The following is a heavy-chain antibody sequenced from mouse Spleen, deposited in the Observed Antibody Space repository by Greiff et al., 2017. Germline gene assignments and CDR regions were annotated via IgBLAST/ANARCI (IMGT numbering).Heavy chain of an antibody. CDR1: GYTFTDYY. Sequence: EVQLQQSGPELVKPGASVKISCKASGYTFTDYYMNWVKQSHGKSLEWIGDINPNNGGTSYNQKFKGKATLTVDKSSSTAYMELRSLTSEDSAVYYCARSARATAMDYWGQGTSVTVSS. D-gene: IGHD3-1*01. J-gene: IGHJ4*01. CDR2: INPNNGGT. CDR3: ARSARATAMDY. V-gene: IGHV1-26*01.